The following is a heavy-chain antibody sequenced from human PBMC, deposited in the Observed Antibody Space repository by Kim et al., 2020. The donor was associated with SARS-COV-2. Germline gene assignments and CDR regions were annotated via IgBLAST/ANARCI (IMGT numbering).Heavy chain of an antibody. J-gene: IGHJ3*02. CDR1: GGTFSSYA. D-gene: IGHD2-15*01. V-gene: IGHV1-69*13. Sequence: SVKVSCKASGGTFSSYAISWVRQAPGQGLEWMGGIIPIFGTANYAQKFQGRVTITADESTSTAYMELSSLRSEDTAGYYCARSYCSGGSCYPWHAFDIWGQGTMVTVSS. CDR2: IIPIFGTA. CDR3: ARSYCSGGSCYPWHAFDI.